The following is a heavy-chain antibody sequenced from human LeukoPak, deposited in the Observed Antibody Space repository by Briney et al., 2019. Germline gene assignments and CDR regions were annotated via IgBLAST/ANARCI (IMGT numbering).Heavy chain of an antibody. J-gene: IGHJ4*02. V-gene: IGHV4-59*01. D-gene: IGHD3-16*02. CDR1: GGSISSYY. CDR2: IYYSGST. CDR3: ARVHYDYVWGSYRQIGVDYFDY. Sequence: SETLSLNCTVSGGSISSYYWSWIRQPPGKGLECIGYIYYSGSTNYKPSLKSRVTISVDTSKNQFSLKLSSVTAADTAVYYCARVHYDYVWGSYRQIGVDYFDYWGQGTLVTVSS.